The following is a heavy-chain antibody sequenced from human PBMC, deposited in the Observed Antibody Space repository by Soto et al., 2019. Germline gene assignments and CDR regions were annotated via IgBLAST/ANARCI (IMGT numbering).Heavy chain of an antibody. CDR2: ISTYNGNT. CDR1: GYSFTTSG. D-gene: IGHD4-17*01. CDR3: ARRLYGDYDY. V-gene: IGHV1-18*01. Sequence: QAQLVQSGAEVKEPGASVKVSCKASGYSFTTSGITWVRQAPGQGLEWMGWISTYNGNTNYAQTLQDRVTLTTDTSTSTDYMELRSLRSDDTAVYYCARRLYGDYDYWGQGTLVTVSS. J-gene: IGHJ4*02.